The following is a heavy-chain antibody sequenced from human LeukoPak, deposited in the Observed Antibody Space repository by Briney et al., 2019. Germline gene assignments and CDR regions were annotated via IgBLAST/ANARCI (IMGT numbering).Heavy chain of an antibody. CDR3: ARTGIAVAVFDY. J-gene: IGHJ4*02. Sequence: SVKVSCKASGGTFSSYAISWVRQAPGQGLEWMGGIIPIFGTANYAQKFQGRVTITADESTSTAYMELSSLRSEDTAVYYCARTGIAVAVFDYWGQETLVTVSS. CDR1: GGTFSSYA. D-gene: IGHD6-19*01. CDR2: IIPIFGTA. V-gene: IGHV1-69*13.